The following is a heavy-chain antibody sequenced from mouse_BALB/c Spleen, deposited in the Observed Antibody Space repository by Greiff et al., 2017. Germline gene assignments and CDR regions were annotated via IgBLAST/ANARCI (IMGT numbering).Heavy chain of an antibody. D-gene: IGHD1-1*01. Sequence: VKVVESGPSLVQPSQSLSITCTVSGFSLTSYGVHWVRQSPGKGLEWLGVIWRGGSTDYNAAFMSRLSITKDNSKSQVFFKMNSLQADDTAIYYCAKKADYGSFFDYWGQGTTLTVSS. CDR3: AKKADYGSFFDY. CDR1: GFSLTSYG. CDR2: IWRGGST. J-gene: IGHJ2*01. V-gene: IGHV2-5-1*01.